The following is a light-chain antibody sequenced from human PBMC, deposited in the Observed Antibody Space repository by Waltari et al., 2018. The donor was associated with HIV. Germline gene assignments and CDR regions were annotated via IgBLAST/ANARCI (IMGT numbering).Light chain of an antibody. J-gene: IGKJ3*01. CDR2: WAS. V-gene: IGKV4-1*01. CDR1: QSVLYSSNNRNY. CDR3: QQFYSAVFT. Sequence: DIVVTPSPDPLAVSLGERATINCKSNQSVLYSSNNRNYLAWYQQKPGQPPKLLIYWASTRESGVPDRFSGSGSGTDFTLTISSLQAEDVAVYYCQQFYSAVFTFGPGTKVDIK.